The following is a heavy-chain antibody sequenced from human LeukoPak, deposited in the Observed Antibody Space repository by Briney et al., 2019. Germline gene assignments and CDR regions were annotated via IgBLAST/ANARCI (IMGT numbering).Heavy chain of an antibody. V-gene: IGHV4-30-4*08. CDR2: IYYSGST. J-gene: IGHJ6*03. CDR1: GGSISSGDYY. D-gene: IGHD3-22*01. Sequence: PSETLSLTCTVSGGSISSGDYYWSWIRQPPGKGLEWIGYIYYSGSTYYSPSLKSRVTISVDTSKNQFSLKLSSVTAADTAVYYCARAARTDTAIYDSSGPPPYYYYMDVWGKGTTVTVSS. CDR3: ARAARTDTAIYDSSGPPPYYYYMDV.